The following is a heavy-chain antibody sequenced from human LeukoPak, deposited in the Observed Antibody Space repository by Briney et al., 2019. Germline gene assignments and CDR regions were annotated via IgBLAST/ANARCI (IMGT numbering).Heavy chain of an antibody. CDR1: GFTVNSPNF. V-gene: IGHV3-11*04. J-gene: IGHJ4*02. CDR2: ISSSGSTI. Sequence: GGSLRLSCAASGFTVNSPNFMNWVRQAPGKGLEWVSYISSSGSTIYYADSVKGRFTISRDNAKNSLYLQMNSLRAEDTAVYYCARADSSSSSPNDYWGQGTLVTVSS. CDR3: ARADSSSSSPNDY. D-gene: IGHD6-6*01.